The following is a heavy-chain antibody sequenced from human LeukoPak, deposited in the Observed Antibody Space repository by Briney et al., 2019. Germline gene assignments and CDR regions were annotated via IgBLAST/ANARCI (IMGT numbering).Heavy chain of an antibody. CDR3: ARDLYNWNPDY. V-gene: IGHV3-30-3*01. J-gene: IGHJ4*02. CDR2: ISYDGSNK. D-gene: IGHD1-1*01. CDR1: GFTFSSYA. Sequence: GGSLRLSCAASGFTFSSYAMHWVRRAPGKGLEWVAVISYDGSNKYYADSVKGRFTISRDNSKNTLYLQMNSLRAEDTAVYYCARDLYNWNPDYWGQGTLVTVSS.